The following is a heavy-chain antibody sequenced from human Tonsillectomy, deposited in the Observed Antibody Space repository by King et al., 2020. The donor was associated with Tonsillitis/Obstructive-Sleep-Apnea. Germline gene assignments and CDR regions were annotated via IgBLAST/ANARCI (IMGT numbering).Heavy chain of an antibody. Sequence: VQLVESGGGVVQPGRSLRLSCAASGFTFSSYAMHWVRQAPGKGLEWVAVISYDGSNKYYADSVKGRFTISRDNSKNTLYLQMNSLRAEETAMYYCAREKAAAGPFDYWGQGTLVTVSS. CDR2: ISYDGSNK. J-gene: IGHJ4*02. CDR1: GFTFSSYA. CDR3: AREKAAAGPFDY. V-gene: IGHV3-30*04. D-gene: IGHD6-13*01.